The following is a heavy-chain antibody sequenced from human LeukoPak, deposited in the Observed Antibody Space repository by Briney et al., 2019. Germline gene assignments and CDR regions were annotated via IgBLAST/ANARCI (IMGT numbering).Heavy chain of an antibody. V-gene: IGHV3-23*01. CDR3: ARGSSSSRPYYFDS. CDR2: ITDSGGDT. Sequence: GGSLRLSCVASGFTFSRYAMSWVRQAPGKGLEWVSAITDSGGDTYHADSVQGRFTISRDNSDDTLYMQMNSPRVEDTAVYYCARGSSSSRPYYFDSWGQGTLVTVSS. D-gene: IGHD6-6*01. CDR1: GFTFSRYA. J-gene: IGHJ4*02.